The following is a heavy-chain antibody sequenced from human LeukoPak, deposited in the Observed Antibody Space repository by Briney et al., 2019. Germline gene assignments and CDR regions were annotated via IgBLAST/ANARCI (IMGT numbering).Heavy chain of an antibody. Sequence: ASVKVSCKASGYTFTSYGINWVRQAPGQRLEWMGWINAGNGNTKYSQKFQGRVTITRDTSASTAYMELSSLRSEDTAVYYCASASGYCSSTSCIPGAFDIWGQGTMVTVSS. V-gene: IGHV1-3*01. CDR2: INAGNGNT. CDR1: GYTFTSYG. D-gene: IGHD2-2*01. CDR3: ASASGYCSSTSCIPGAFDI. J-gene: IGHJ3*02.